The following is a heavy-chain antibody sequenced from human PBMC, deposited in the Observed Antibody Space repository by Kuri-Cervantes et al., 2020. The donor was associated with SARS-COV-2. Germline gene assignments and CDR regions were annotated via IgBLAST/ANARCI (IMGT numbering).Heavy chain of an antibody. D-gene: IGHD2-8*01. CDR1: GYSISSGYY. V-gene: IGHV4-38-2*01. J-gene: IGHJ5*01. Sequence: SETLSLTCAVSGYSISSGYYWGWIRQPPGKGLEWIGSTYHSGSTYYNPSLKSRVTISVDTSKNQFSLKLSSVTAADTAVYYCARALRCTNGVCYRSWFDSWGQGTLVTVSS. CDR2: TYHSGST. CDR3: ARALRCTNGVCYRSWFDS.